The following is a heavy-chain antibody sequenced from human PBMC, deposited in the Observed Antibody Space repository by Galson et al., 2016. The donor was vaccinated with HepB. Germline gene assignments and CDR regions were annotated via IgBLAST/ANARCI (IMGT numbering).Heavy chain of an antibody. CDR2: VKRDGSFA. CDR3: ARGSRLVAGYYVMDV. V-gene: IGHV3-74*01. D-gene: IGHD2-15*01. J-gene: IGHJ6*02. Sequence: SLRLSCAASGFTFSRYWMHWVRQAPGKGLVWVSLVKRDGSFATYADAADAVKGRFTISRDNAKNTLFLQMNNLRADDTDVYYCARGSRLVAGYYVMDVWGQGTTVTLSS. CDR1: GFTFSRYW.